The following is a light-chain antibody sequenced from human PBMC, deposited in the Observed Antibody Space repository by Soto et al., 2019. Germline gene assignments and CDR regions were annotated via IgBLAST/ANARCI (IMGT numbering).Light chain of an antibody. CDR1: SSDVGGYKF. J-gene: IGLJ3*02. CDR2: EVN. Sequence: QSALTQPASVSASPGQSITISCTGTSSDVGGYKFVSWYQHHPGKAPKLMIYEVNNRPSGVSNRFSGSKSGNTASLTISGLQHEYEADYYCLSYTSANTRVFGGGTKVTVL. CDR3: LSYTSANTRV. V-gene: IGLV2-14*01.